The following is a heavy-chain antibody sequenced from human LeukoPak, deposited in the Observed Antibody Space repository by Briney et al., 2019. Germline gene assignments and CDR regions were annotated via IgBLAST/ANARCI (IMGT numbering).Heavy chain of an antibody. D-gene: IGHD1/OR15-1a*01. CDR2: ISASGGVT. CDR3: ARVGLTGTISYYYYGMDV. CDR1: QFPFRNYD. Sequence: PGGSLRLSCAASQFPFRNYDLIWVRQAPGKGLEWVSGISASGGVTDYAMSVRGRFTISRDNSKNTLYLQMNSLRAEDTAVYYCARVGLTGTISYYYYGMDVWGQGTTVTVSS. V-gene: IGHV3-23*01. J-gene: IGHJ6*02.